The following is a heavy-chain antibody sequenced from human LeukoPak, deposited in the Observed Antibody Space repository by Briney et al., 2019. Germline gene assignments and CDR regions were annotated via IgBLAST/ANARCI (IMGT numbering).Heavy chain of an antibody. CDR1: GYTFTGYY. Sequence: ASVKVSCKASGYTFTGYYMHWVRQAPGQGLEWMGWINPNSGGTNYAQKFQGWVTMTRDTSISTAYMELSRLRSDDTAEYYCARDLGGPSGLYGRDYYYGMDVWGQGTTVTVSS. D-gene: IGHD6-19*01. V-gene: IGHV1-2*04. CDR3: ARDLGGPSGLYGRDYYYGMDV. J-gene: IGHJ6*02. CDR2: INPNSGGT.